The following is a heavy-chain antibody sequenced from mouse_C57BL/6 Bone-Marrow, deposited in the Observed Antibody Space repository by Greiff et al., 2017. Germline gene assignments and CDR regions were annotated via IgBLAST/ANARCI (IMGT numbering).Heavy chain of an antibody. Sequence: VQLQQPGAELVKPGASVKLSCKASGYTFTSYWMHWVKQRPGQGLEWIGMIHPNSGSTNSNEKFKSKATLTVDKSSSTAYMQLSSLTSEVSAVYYCARSDGYYDYWGQGTTLTVSS. J-gene: IGHJ2*01. CDR1: GYTFTSYW. CDR3: ARSDGYYDY. V-gene: IGHV1-64*01. D-gene: IGHD2-3*01. CDR2: IHPNSGST.